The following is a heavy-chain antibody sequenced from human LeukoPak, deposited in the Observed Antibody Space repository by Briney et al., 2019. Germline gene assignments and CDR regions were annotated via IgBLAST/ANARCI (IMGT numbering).Heavy chain of an antibody. D-gene: IGHD1-26*01. CDR2: ISSSSSYI. CDR3: ARRAGWELSHWCFDL. CDR1: GFTFSSYS. Sequence: PGGSLRLSCAASGFTFSSYSMNWVRQAPGKGLEWVSSISSSSSYIYYADSVKGRFTISRDNAKNSLYLQMNSLRAEDTAVYYCARRAGWELSHWCFDLWGRGTLVTVSS. J-gene: IGHJ2*01. V-gene: IGHV3-21*01.